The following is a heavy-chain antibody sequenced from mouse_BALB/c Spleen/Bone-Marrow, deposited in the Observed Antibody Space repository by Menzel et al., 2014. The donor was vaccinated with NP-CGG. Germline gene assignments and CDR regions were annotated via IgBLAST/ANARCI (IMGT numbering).Heavy chain of an antibody. Sequence: QVQLQQSGPELVKPGALVKISCKASGYAFSSSWMNWVKQRPGQGLEWIGRIYPGDGDTNYNGKFKGKATLTADKSSSTAYMQLSSLTAVEYAVYLGARPDCYRTMGYWCHGTTVTISS. V-gene: IGHV1-82*01. CDR3: ARPDCYRTMGY. CDR2: IYPGDGDT. J-gene: IGHJ4*01. CDR1: GYAFSSSW. D-gene: IGHD2-3*01.